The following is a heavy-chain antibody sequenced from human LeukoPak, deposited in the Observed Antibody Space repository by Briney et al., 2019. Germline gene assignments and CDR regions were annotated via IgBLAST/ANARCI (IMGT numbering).Heavy chain of an antibody. V-gene: IGHV3-21*01. CDR3: ARDLGPGQAGGY. CDR2: ISSSSSYI. J-gene: IGHJ4*02. Sequence: PGGSLRLSCAASGFTFSSYSMNWVRQAPGKGLEWVSSISSSSSYIYYVDSVKGRFTISRDNAKNSLYLQMNSLRAEDTAVYYCARDLGPGQAGGYWGQGTLVTVSS. CDR1: GFTFSSYS. D-gene: IGHD3-16*01.